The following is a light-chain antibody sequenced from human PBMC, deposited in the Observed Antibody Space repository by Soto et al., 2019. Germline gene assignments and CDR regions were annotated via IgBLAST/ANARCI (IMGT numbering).Light chain of an antibody. CDR3: QSYDSSLSGLV. CDR1: SSNIGAGYD. Sequence: QSVLTQPPSVSGAPGQRVNISSTGSSSNIGAGYDVHWYQQLPGTAPKLLIYGNSNRPSGVPDRFSGSKSGTSASLAITGLQAEDEADYYCQSYDSSLSGLVFGTGTKVTVL. V-gene: IGLV1-40*01. J-gene: IGLJ1*01. CDR2: GNS.